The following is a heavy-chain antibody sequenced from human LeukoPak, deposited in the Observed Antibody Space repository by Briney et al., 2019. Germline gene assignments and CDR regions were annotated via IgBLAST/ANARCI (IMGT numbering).Heavy chain of an antibody. D-gene: IGHD6-13*01. CDR1: EFTFTSYP. J-gene: IGHJ4*02. CDR2: FSGSGGST. V-gene: IGHV3-23*01. Sequence: GGSREPSLQALEFTFTSYPIAGFRQPQGKGRKGFPVFSGSGGSTYYADSVKGRLTTSRDNSKDTLYLQMNSLRAEDTAVYFCAKLRETAGTGQANYWGQGTLVTVSS. CDR3: AKLRETAGTGQANY.